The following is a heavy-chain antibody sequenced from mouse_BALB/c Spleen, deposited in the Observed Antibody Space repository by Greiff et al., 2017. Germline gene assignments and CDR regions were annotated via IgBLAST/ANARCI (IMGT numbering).Heavy chain of an antibody. J-gene: IGHJ4*01. CDR1: GFSLTSYG. V-gene: IGHV2-2*02. CDR2: IWSGGST. CDR3: ASPGVYYAMDY. Sequence: VQLQQSGPGLVQPSQSLSITCTVSGFSLTSYGVHWVRQSPGKGLEWLGVIWSGGSTDYNAAFISRLSISKDNSKSQVFFKMNSLQANDTAIYYCASPGVYYAMDYWGQGTSVTVSS.